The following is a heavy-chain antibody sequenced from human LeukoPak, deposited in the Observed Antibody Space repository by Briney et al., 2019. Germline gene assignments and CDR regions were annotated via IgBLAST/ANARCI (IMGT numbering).Heavy chain of an antibody. Sequence: SVKVSCKASGGTFSSYAISRVRQAPGQGLEWMGGIIPIFGTANYAQKFQGRVTITADESTSTAYMELSSLRSEDTAVYYCARDLGKHIVVVTADYYYYMDVWGKGTTVTVSS. CDR3: ARDLGKHIVVVTADYYYYMDV. V-gene: IGHV1-69*13. J-gene: IGHJ6*03. D-gene: IGHD2-21*02. CDR1: GGTFSSYA. CDR2: IIPIFGTA.